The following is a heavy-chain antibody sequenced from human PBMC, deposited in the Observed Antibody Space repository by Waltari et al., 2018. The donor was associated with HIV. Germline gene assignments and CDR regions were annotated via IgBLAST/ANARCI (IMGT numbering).Heavy chain of an antibody. J-gene: IGHJ2*01. CDR3: VKDMGRGGARGFWYFDL. V-gene: IGHV3-9*01. D-gene: IGHD1-26*01. CDR1: GFTFDDYA. Sequence: EVQLVESGGGLVQAGRPLRLSCAASGFTFDDYAMHWVRQTPGKSLEWCSGITWNSGHIDYADSVKGRFTISRDNSKNSLYLQMSNLRPDDTAFYYCVKDMGRGGARGFWYFDLWGRGTLVTVSS. CDR2: ITWNSGHI.